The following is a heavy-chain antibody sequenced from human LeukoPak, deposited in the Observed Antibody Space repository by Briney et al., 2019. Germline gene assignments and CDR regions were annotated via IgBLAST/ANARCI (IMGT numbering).Heavy chain of an antibody. Sequence: SETLSLTCTVFDDSLNNYYWNWIRQPPGKGLEWIGYIYYSGHTNYNPSLNSRVAISIDTSKNQFSLKLNSLTAADTAVYYCARATWNGYMFDYWGQGGLVTVTS. CDR2: IYYSGHT. V-gene: IGHV4-59*01. CDR1: DDSLNNYY. J-gene: IGHJ4*02. D-gene: IGHD5-24*01. CDR3: ARATWNGYMFDY.